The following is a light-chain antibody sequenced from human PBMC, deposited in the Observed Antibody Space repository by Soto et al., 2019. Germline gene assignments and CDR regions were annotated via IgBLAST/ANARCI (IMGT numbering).Light chain of an antibody. CDR3: QQRSKTSLT. Sequence: EIVLTQSPATLYLSPGERVTLSCRASQSVSSYLAWYQQKPGQAPRLLIYDASNRATGIPARFSGSGSGTDFTLTISSLEPEDFAVYYCQQRSKTSLTFGGGTKVEIK. V-gene: IGKV3-11*01. J-gene: IGKJ4*01. CDR1: QSVSSY. CDR2: DAS.